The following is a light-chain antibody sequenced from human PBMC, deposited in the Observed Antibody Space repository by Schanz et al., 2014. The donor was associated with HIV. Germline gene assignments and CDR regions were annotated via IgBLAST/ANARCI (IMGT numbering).Light chain of an antibody. J-gene: IGKJ3*01. V-gene: IGKV3-15*01. CDR1: QSVSSN. Sequence: EIVMTQSPATLSVSPGERATLSCRASQSVSSNLGWYQQKPGQAPRLLIYGASTRATGVAARFSGSGSGTEFTLTISSLQSEDIATYYCQQYGNLPPRVTFGPGTKVDIK. CDR3: QQYGNLPPRVT. CDR2: GAS.